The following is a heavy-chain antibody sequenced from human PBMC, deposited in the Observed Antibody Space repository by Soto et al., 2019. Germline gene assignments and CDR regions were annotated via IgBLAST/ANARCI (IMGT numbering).Heavy chain of an antibody. CDR3: ARVGVTIFGVVPKADFDY. D-gene: IGHD3-3*01. V-gene: IGHV1-18*01. Sequence: ASVKVSCKASGYTFTSYGICWVRQAPGQGLEWMGWISAYNGNTNYAQKLQGRVTMTTDTSTSTAYMELRSLRSDDTAVYYCARVGVTIFGVVPKADFDYWGQGTLVTVSS. J-gene: IGHJ4*02. CDR1: GYTFTSYG. CDR2: ISAYNGNT.